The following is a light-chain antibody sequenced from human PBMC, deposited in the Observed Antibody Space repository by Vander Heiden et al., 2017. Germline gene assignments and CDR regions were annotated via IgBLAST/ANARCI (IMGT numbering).Light chain of an antibody. Sequence: DIQMTQTPSPLSASVGDRVTITFRASQSVSNRLAWYQQNPGKAPKLLISKASSLASGVPSRFSGSGSGTEFALTISSLQPDDFGSYYCLQVSNFPYTFGQGTKMEIK. J-gene: IGKJ2*01. V-gene: IGKV1-5*03. CDR2: KAS. CDR1: QSVSNR. CDR3: LQVSNFPYT.